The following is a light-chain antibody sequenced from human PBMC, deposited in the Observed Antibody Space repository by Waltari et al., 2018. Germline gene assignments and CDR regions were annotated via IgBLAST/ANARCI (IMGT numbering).Light chain of an antibody. Sequence: QSALTQPRSMSGSPGQAVTISCSGTISDVGDHNYVTWYQQHPGKAPKLVIYDVNNRPSRVTERFSGSKSGKTASRTISGLQSEDEADYYCCSFAGGFTWVFGEWTRLTVL. CDR2: DVN. V-gene: IGLV2-11*01. CDR1: ISDVGDHNY. CDR3: CSFAGGFTWV. J-gene: IGLJ3*02.